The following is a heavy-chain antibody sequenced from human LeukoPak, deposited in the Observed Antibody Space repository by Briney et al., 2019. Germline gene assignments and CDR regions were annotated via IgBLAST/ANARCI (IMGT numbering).Heavy chain of an antibody. Sequence: GGSLRLSCTASGFTFSNAWMSWVRQAPGKGLEYVSAISPNGGSTYYADSVKGRFTISRDNSKNTLYLQMSSLRVEDTAVYYCVPKGNEGYWGQGTLVTVSS. D-gene: IGHD1-1*01. V-gene: IGHV3-64D*06. CDR2: ISPNGGST. CDR1: GFTFSNAW. J-gene: IGHJ4*02. CDR3: VPKGNEGY.